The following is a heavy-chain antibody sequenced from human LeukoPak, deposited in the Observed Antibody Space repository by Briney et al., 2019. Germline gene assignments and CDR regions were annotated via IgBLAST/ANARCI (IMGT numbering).Heavy chain of an antibody. CDR3: ARDLSSKYYYYGMDV. V-gene: IGHV4-31*03. D-gene: IGHD4-11*01. J-gene: IGHJ6*02. CDR2: IYYSGST. CDR1: GGSISSGGYY. Sequence: SETLSLTCTVSGGSISSGGYYWSWIRQHPGKGLEWIGYIYYSGSTYYNPSLKSRVTMSVDTSKNQFSLKLSSVTAADTAVYYCARDLSSKYYYYGMDVWGQGTTVTVSS.